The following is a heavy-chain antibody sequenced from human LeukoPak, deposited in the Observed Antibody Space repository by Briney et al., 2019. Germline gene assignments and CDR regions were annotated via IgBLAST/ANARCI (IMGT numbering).Heavy chain of an antibody. D-gene: IGHD4-17*01. CDR2: ISGSGGST. CDR1: GFTFSSYA. CDR3: ARNLLYGDFTFDY. J-gene: IGHJ4*02. Sequence: GGSLRLSCAASGFTFSSYAMNWVRQAPEKGLEWVSGISGSGGSTFYADSVKGRFTISRDNAKNSLYLQMNSLRAEDTAVYYCARNLLYGDFTFDYWGQGTLVTVSS. V-gene: IGHV3-23*01.